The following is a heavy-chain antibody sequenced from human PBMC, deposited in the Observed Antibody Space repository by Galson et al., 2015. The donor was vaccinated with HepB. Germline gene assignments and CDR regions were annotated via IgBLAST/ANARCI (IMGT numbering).Heavy chain of an antibody. Sequence: SLRLSCAASGFTFSNYAMTWVRQAPGKGLEWVSTITGSGGDTNYADSVKGRFTTSRDNTKNTLYLQMTSLRADDTAVYYCAKISIFGVAVNWFDPWGQGTLVTVSS. J-gene: IGHJ5*02. D-gene: IGHD3-3*01. V-gene: IGHV3-23*01. CDR1: GFTFSNYA. CDR2: ITGSGGDT. CDR3: AKISIFGVAVNWFDP.